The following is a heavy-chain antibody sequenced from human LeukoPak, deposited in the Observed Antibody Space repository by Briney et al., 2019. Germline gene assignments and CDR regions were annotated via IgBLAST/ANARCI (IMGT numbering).Heavy chain of an antibody. D-gene: IGHD3-22*01. Sequence: GGSLRLSCAASGCTFSNYWMNWVRQAPGKGLEWVANIKQDGSEKYYVDSVKGRFTISRDNAKNSLFLQMNSLRAEDTAVYYCARDSSYYDSSGSYSVGAFDIWGQGTMVTVSS. V-gene: IGHV3-7*01. CDR2: IKQDGSEK. CDR1: GCTFSNYW. J-gene: IGHJ3*02. CDR3: ARDSSYYDSSGSYSVGAFDI.